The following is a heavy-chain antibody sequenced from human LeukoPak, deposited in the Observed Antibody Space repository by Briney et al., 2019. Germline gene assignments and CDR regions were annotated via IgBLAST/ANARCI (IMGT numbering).Heavy chain of an antibody. CDR3: ASGGDYYDSSGYYYPMTFDY. J-gene: IGHJ4*02. V-gene: IGHV1-3*01. CDR2: INAGNGNT. Sequence: ASVKVSCKASGYTFTSYYMHWVRQAPGQRLEWMGWINAGNGNTKYSQKFQGRVTVTRDTSASTAYMELSSLRSEDTAVYYCASGGDYYDSSGYYYPMTFDYWGQGTLVTVSS. CDR1: GYTFTSYY. D-gene: IGHD3-22*01.